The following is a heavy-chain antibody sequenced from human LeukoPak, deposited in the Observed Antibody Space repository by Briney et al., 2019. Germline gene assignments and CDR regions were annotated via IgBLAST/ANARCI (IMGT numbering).Heavy chain of an antibody. J-gene: IGHJ4*02. CDR1: GFTFSSYA. Sequence: AGRSLRLSCAASGFTFSSYAMQWVRQAPGKGLGWVAVISNDGSNKYYAHSVKGPFTISRDNSKNTLYLQMNSLRAEDTAVYYCARDAGYGDLLDYWGQKPLVTVST. D-gene: IGHD4-17*01. CDR2: ISNDGSNK. CDR3: ARDAGYGDLLDY. V-gene: IGHV3-30-3*01.